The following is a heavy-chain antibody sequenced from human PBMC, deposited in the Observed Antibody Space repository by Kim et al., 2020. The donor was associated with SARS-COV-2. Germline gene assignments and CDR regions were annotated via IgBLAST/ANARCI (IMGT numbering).Heavy chain of an antibody. D-gene: IGHD3-9*01. CDR1: GYTFTSYY. V-gene: IGHV1-46*01. CDR2: INPSGGST. Sequence: ASVKVSCKTSGYTFTSYYMHWVRQAPGQGLEWMGIINPSGGSTSYAQKFQGRVTMTRDTSTSTVYMELSSLRSEDTAVYYCARTRYFDWLPNYYFDYWGQGTLVTVSS. CDR3: ARTRYFDWLPNYYFDY. J-gene: IGHJ4*02.